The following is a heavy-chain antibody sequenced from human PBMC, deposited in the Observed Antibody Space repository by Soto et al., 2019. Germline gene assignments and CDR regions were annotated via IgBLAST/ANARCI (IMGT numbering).Heavy chain of an antibody. CDR2: INPNSGGT. Sequence: ASVKVSCKASGYTFTGYYMHWVRQAPGQGLEWMGWINPNSGGTNYAQKFQGRVTMTRDTSISTAYMELSRLRSDDTAVYYCARAYSGSSGGWFDPWGQGTLVTVYS. CDR3: ARAYSGSSGGWFDP. D-gene: IGHD1-26*01. V-gene: IGHV1-2*02. J-gene: IGHJ5*02. CDR1: GYTFTGYY.